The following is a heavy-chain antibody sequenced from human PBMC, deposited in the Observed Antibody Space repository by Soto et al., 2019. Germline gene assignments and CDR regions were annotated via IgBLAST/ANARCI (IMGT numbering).Heavy chain of an antibody. V-gene: IGHV1-3*01. Sequence: QVQLVQSGAEVKKPGASVKVSCKASGYTFTSYAMHWVRQAPGQRLEWMGWINAGNGNTKYSPKFQGRVTITRDTSASTAYMELSSLRSEDTAVYYCARVTGYYAPDYWGQGTLVTVSS. J-gene: IGHJ4*02. D-gene: IGHD3-9*01. CDR1: GYTFTSYA. CDR2: INAGNGNT. CDR3: ARVTGYYAPDY.